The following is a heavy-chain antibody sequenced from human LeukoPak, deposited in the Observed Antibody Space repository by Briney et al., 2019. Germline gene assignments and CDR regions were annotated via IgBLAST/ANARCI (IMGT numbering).Heavy chain of an antibody. Sequence: SETLSLTCTVSGGSISSYYWSWIRQPPGKGLEWIGYIYYSGSTSYNPSLKSRVSISVDTSKNQFSLKLSSVTAADTAVYYCARAPGIAADYWGQGTLVTVSS. V-gene: IGHV4-59*01. CDR2: IYYSGST. CDR1: GGSISSYY. J-gene: IGHJ4*02. CDR3: ARAPGIAADY. D-gene: IGHD6-13*01.